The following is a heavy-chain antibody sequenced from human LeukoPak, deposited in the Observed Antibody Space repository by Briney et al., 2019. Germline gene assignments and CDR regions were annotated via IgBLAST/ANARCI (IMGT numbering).Heavy chain of an antibody. Sequence: SVKVSGKAAGGTFNTYTISWVRQAPGHGLEWMGGVIPIFGTTKYAQKFQGRVTITADEPTTTAYMELSSLTSEDTAVYYCARGLQGMATIVDAFDIWGQGTKVTVSS. V-gene: IGHV1-69*13. CDR1: GGTFNTYT. J-gene: IGHJ3*02. D-gene: IGHD5-24*01. CDR2: VIPIFGTT. CDR3: ARGLQGMATIVDAFDI.